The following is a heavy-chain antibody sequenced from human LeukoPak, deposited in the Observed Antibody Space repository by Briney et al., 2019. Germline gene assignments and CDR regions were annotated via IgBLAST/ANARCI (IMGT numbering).Heavy chain of an antibody. Sequence: GGSLRLSCAASGFTFSSYAMSWVRQAPGKGLEWVSAISGSGDSTYYGDSVKGRFTISRDNSKNTLYLQMNSLRAGDTAVYYCARICSSTDCLIPDWGQGTLVTVSS. CDR2: ISGSGDST. CDR1: GFTFSSYA. D-gene: IGHD2-2*01. CDR3: ARICSSTDCLIPD. V-gene: IGHV3-23*01. J-gene: IGHJ4*02.